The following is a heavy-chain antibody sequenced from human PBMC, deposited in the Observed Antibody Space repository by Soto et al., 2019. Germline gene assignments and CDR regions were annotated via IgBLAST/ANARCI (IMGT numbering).Heavy chain of an antibody. V-gene: IGHV3-23*01. D-gene: IGHD2-15*01. CDR1: GFTFSDHA. CDR2: IDAGGGAT. J-gene: IGHJ6*03. CDR3: AKDGHRQDWYYHMDV. Sequence: EEQLLESGGDLVQPGGSLRRSCAASGFTFSDHAMTWVRQAPGKGLQWVSTIDAGGGATWDADSVRGRFTISRDNSKNTPSLQMNNLRPEDTAVYYCAKDGHRQDWYYHMDVWGKGTTVTVSS.